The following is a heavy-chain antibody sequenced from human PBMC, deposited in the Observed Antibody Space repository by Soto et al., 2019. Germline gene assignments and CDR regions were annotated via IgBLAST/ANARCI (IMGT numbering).Heavy chain of an antibody. CDR1: GGIFGSHG. CDR3: VRDRRIYYSDPHDEFGASDYEV. Sequence: QVQLIQSEAEVKKPGSSVRVSCTASGGIFGSHGFSWVRQAPGHRLEWVGGFIPIFRTLTYTEKFQARVRIAADESTNTVYLDLSSLTSEDTAVYYCVRDRRIYYSDPHDEFGASDYEVWGQGTMVSVSS. CDR2: FIPIFRTL. J-gene: IGHJ3*01. D-gene: IGHD3-22*01. V-gene: IGHV1-69*01.